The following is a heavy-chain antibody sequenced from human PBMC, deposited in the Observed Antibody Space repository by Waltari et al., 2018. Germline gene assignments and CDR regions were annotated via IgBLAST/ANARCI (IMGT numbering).Heavy chain of an antibody. J-gene: IGHJ4*02. D-gene: IGHD3-3*01. CDR2: IKEDGSEK. V-gene: IGHV3-7*01. CDR1: ELTFAYYW. CDR3: ATQSWSNFEY. Sequence: EVQLVESGGGLVQPGGSVRPSCSASELTFAYYWVTWVRQAPGKGLEWVANIKEDGSEKYYVDSVKGRFTISRDNAKNSLYLQMSSLRVEDTAVYYCATQSWSNFEYWGQGTLVTVSS.